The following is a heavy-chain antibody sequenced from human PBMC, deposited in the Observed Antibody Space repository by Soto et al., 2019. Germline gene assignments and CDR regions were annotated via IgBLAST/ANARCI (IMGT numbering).Heavy chain of an antibody. CDR2: IYYSGST. CDR1: GASISSYY. Sequence: SETLSLTCTVSGASISSYYWIWVRQPPGKGLEWVGYIYYSGSTNYNPSLKSRVTISIDTSKNQFSLKLSSVTTADTAMYYCAIITAVAGYWGQGTLVTVSS. CDR3: AIITAVAGY. V-gene: IGHV4-59*01. J-gene: IGHJ4*02. D-gene: IGHD2-15*01.